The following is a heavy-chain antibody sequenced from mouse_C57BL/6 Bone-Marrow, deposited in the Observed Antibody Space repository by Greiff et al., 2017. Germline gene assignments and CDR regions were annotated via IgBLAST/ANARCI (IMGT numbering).Heavy chain of an antibody. CDR2: IDPSDSYT. CDR1: GYTFTSYW. V-gene: IGHV1-59*01. J-gene: IGHJ2*01. D-gene: IGHD2-3*01. CDR3: ARFDGYYFDY. Sequence: QVQLKQPGAELVRPGTSVKLSCKASGYTFTSYWMHWVKQRPGQGLEWIGVIDPSDSYTNYNQKFKGKATLTVDTSSSTAYMQLSSLTSEDSAVYYCARFDGYYFDYWGQGTTLTVSS.